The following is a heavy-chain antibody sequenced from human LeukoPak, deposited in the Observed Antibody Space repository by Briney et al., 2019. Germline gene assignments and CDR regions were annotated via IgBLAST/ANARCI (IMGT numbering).Heavy chain of an antibody. J-gene: IGHJ4*02. D-gene: IGHD6-19*01. CDR3: ARGRQWPYILGY. V-gene: IGHV3-66*01. Sequence: TGGSLRLSCAASGITVSTNYMTWVRQAPGKGLEWVSVIYIGGSTFYADSVKGRFTISRDNSKNTIYLQINGLRAEDTAVYYCARGRQWPYILGYWGQGTLVTVSS. CDR2: IYIGGST. CDR1: GITVSTNY.